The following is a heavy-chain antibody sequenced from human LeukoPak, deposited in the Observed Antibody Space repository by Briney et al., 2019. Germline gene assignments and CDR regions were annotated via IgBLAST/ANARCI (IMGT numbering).Heavy chain of an antibody. CDR2: TSSSSSYI. Sequence: GGSLRLSCAASGFTFSSYSMNWVRQAPGKGLEWVSSTSSSSSYIYYADSVKGRFTISRDNAKNSLYLQMNSLRAEDTAVYYCARGPITMIVVARGFDYWGQGTLVTVSS. V-gene: IGHV3-21*01. D-gene: IGHD3-22*01. J-gene: IGHJ4*02. CDR3: ARGPITMIVVARGFDY. CDR1: GFTFSSYS.